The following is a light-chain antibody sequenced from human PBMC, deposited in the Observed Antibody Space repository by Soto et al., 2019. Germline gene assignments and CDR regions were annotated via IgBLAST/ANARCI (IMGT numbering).Light chain of an antibody. V-gene: IGKV1-5*03. CDR1: QTLSGW. J-gene: IGKJ1*01. CDR2: MAS. CDR3: QQYNIYPNL. Sequence: DIPLTQSPYTLSASVGDIVTITCRASQTLSGWVAWYQQKPGKVPKLLIYMASTLESGVPSRVSSSVSVTDYTLNISSLQHDDFATYYCQQYNIYPNLFGQGNQVQF.